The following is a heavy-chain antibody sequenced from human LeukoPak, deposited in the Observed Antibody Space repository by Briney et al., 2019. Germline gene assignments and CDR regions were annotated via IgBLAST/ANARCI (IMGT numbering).Heavy chain of an antibody. Sequence: GSLRLSCTGSGFTFGDYAVSWVRQAPGKGLEWVGFIRSKAYGGTTEYAASVKGRFIISRDDSKSIAYLQMNSLKTEDTAVYYCTRVDYGYIVDNWGQGTLVTVSS. J-gene: IGHJ4*02. CDR3: TRVDYGYIVDN. V-gene: IGHV3-49*04. CDR2: IRSKAYGGTT. D-gene: IGHD5-18*01. CDR1: GFTFGDYA.